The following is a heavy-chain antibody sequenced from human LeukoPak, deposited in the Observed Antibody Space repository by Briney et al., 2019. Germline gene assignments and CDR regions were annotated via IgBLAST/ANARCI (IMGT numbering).Heavy chain of an antibody. CDR3: ATSPQGDFDN. CDR1: GYSFTSYW. J-gene: IGHJ4*02. Sequence: VASVKVSCKASGYSFTSYWIGWVRLMPGKGLEWMGIIQPGDSETRYSPSFQGQVTISADKSITTASLQWSSLKASDTAMYYCATSPQGDFDNWGQGTLVTVSS. D-gene: IGHD1-26*01. CDR2: IQPGDSET. V-gene: IGHV5-51*01.